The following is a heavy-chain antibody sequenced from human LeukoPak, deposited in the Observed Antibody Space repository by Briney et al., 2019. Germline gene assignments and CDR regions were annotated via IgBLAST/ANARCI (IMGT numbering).Heavy chain of an antibody. J-gene: IGHJ4*02. V-gene: IGHV3-30*18. CDR2: ISFDGNEK. CDR1: GFSFSSYA. D-gene: IGHD5-12*01. Sequence: PGGSLRLSCAASGFSFSSYAMHWVRQAPGKGLEWVTLISFDGNEKYYADSVKGRFTISRDNSKNTLNSQMNSLRAEDAAVYYCAKARGYSGYDYFDYWGQGTLVTVSS. CDR3: AKARGYSGYDYFDY.